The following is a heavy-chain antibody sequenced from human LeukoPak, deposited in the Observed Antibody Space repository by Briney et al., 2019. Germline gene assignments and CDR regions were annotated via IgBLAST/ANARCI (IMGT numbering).Heavy chain of an antibody. V-gene: IGHV1-69*05. CDR1: GYTFTTYA. CDR3: AIDFSEMAPA. J-gene: IGHJ3*01. D-gene: IGHD5-24*01. Sequence: ASVKVSCKASGYTFTTYAMHWVRQAPGQGLEWMGGIIPIFGTANYAQKFQGRVTITTDESTSTAYMELSSLRSEDTAVYYCAIDFSEMAPAWGQGTMVTVSS. CDR2: IIPIFGTA.